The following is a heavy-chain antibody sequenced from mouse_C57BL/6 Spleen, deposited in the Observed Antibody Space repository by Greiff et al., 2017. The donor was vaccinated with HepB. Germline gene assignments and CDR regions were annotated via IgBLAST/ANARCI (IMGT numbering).Heavy chain of an antibody. D-gene: IGHD2-3*01. J-gene: IGHJ1*03. CDR1: GFTFSSYA. V-gene: IGHV5-9-1*02. CDR3: TRGIDGYRYFDV. Sequence: EVQGVESGEGLVKPGGSLKLSCAASGFTFSSYAMSWVRQTPEKRLEWVAYISSGGDYIYYADTVKGRFTISRDNARNTLYLQMSSLKSEDTAMYYCTRGIDGYRYFDVWGTGTTVTVSS. CDR2: ISSGGDYI.